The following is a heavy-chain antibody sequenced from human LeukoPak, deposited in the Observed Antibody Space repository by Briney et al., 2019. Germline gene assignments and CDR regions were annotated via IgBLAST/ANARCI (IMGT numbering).Heavy chain of an antibody. V-gene: IGHV3-21*01. Sequence: SGGSLRLSCAVSGFTFSNYNMNWVRQAPGKGLEWVSSISSSVIYIYYADSVKGRFTISRDNAKNSLYLQMNSLRAEDTAVYYCARGPGYFDWLLFPAGVDYYYMDVWGKGTTVTISS. CDR3: ARGPGYFDWLLFPAGVDYYYMDV. J-gene: IGHJ6*03. CDR2: ISSSVIYI. CDR1: GFTFSNYN. D-gene: IGHD3-9*01.